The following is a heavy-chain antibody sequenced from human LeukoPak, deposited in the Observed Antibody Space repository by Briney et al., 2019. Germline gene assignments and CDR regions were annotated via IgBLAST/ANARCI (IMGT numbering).Heavy chain of an antibody. CDR2: ISGSGSST. CDR3: ARDLLLRSRGFDWPRDNWFDP. J-gene: IGHJ5*02. CDR1: GFTFSSYA. D-gene: IGHD3-9*01. Sequence: GGSLRLSCAASGFTFSSYAMSWVRQAPGKGLEWVSAISGSGSSTYHADSVKGRFTISRDNSKNSLYLQMNSLRAEDTAVYYCARDLLLRSRGFDWPRDNWFDPWGQGTLVTVSS. V-gene: IGHV3-23*01.